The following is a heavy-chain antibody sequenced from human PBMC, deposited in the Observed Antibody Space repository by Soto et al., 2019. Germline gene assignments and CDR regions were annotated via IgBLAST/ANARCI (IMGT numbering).Heavy chain of an antibody. CDR2: IYYSGST. V-gene: IGHV4-59*01. D-gene: IGHD3-16*01. CDR3: ARAWGYSFDY. Sequence: QLQLQESGPGLVKPSETLSLTCTVSGGSISNYYWSWIRQPPGKGLEWIGYIYYSGSTNYNPSLKSRVTISVDTSKNQFSLKLSSVTAADTAVYYCARAWGYSFDYWGQGTLVTVSS. CDR1: GGSISNYY. J-gene: IGHJ4*02.